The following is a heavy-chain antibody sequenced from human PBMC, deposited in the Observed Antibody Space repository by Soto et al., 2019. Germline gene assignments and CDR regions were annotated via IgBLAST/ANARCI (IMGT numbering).Heavy chain of an antibody. Sequence: QVQLQESGPGLVQPSQTLSLTCTVSGGSISSGGYYWSWIRQHPGKGLEWSGYIYSSGLTYYNPSLKRRGTMSVDMSKTKISLRLSSVTAADTDVDYCATKPNGLYYFDYWGQGTLVTVSS. CDR1: GGSISSGGYY. CDR3: ATKPNGLYYFDY. D-gene: IGHD2-8*01. J-gene: IGHJ4*02. V-gene: IGHV4-31*03. CDR2: IYSSGLT.